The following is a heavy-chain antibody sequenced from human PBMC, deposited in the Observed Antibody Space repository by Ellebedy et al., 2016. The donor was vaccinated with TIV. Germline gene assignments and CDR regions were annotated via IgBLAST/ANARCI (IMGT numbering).Heavy chain of an antibody. J-gene: IGHJ4*02. V-gene: IGHV3-30*04. Sequence: PGGSLRLSCAASGFPLTSHAMHWVRQAPGKGLEWVAVISYTGDNKFYADSVKGRFSISIDTSENKLYLQMTSLRSEDTAVYHCVRVTQGGIRGVLDYWGRGVLVTVSS. CDR3: VRVTQGGIRGVLDY. D-gene: IGHD3-10*01. CDR1: GFPLTSHA. CDR2: ISYTGDNK.